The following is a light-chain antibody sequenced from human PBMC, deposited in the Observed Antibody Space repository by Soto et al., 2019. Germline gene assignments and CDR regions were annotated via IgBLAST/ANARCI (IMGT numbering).Light chain of an antibody. Sequence: EVVMTQSPATLSVSPGEIVTLSFSASQGVDNNLAWYQQKPGQAPRLLIYGASTRATGIPARFSGSGSGTEFTLTISSLQSEDFAVYYCQQYYNWPPWTFGQGTKVDIK. V-gene: IGKV3-15*01. J-gene: IGKJ1*01. CDR3: QQYYNWPPWT. CDR2: GAS. CDR1: QGVDNN.